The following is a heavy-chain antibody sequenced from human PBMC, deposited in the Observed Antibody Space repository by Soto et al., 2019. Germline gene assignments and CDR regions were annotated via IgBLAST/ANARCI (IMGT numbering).Heavy chain of an antibody. J-gene: IGHJ1*01. CDR1: GFSFSNYA. D-gene: IGHD3-22*01. V-gene: IGHV3-30-3*01. Sequence: QVQLVESGGGVVQPGRSLRLSCGASGFSFSNYAMHWVRQAPGKGLEWVAVILHDGNKAYYADSLKGRFTISRDNSKKTLYLQMNSLRPEDTAVYYCARDSNYYDSTTRYFQHWGQGTPVTVSS. CDR2: ILHDGNKA. CDR3: ARDSNYYDSTTRYFQH.